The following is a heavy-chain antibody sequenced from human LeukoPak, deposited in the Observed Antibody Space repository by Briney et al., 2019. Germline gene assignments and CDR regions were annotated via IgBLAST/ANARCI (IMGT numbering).Heavy chain of an antibody. D-gene: IGHD2-15*01. V-gene: IGHV3-21*01. CDR3: AREDREAFDY. CDR1: GFAFSTYS. J-gene: IGHJ4*02. Sequence: GGSLRLSCAASGFAFSTYSMNWVRQAPGKGLEWVSSIGGSSSIYYADSVKGRFTISRDNAKNSLYLQMNSLRAEDTAVYFCAREDREAFDYWGQGTLVTVSS. CDR2: IGGSSSI.